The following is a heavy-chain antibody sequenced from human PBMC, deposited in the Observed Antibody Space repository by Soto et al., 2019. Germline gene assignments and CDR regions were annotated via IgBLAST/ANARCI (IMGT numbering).Heavy chain of an antibody. CDR1: GFTFTSYA. D-gene: IGHD6-13*01. CDR2: ISGSGGST. J-gene: IGHJ4*02. Sequence: VQLLESGGGLVQPGGSLRLSCAASGFTFTSYAMSWVRQAPGKGLEWVSGISGSGGSTYYADSVKGRFTITRDNSKNTLYLQVNSLRAEDTAVYYCAKDRGIAAAGTVYFDYWGQGTLVTVSS. CDR3: AKDRGIAAAGTVYFDY. V-gene: IGHV3-23*01.